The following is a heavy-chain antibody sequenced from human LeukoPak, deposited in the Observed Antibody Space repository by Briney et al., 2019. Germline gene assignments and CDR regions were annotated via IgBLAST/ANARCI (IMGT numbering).Heavy chain of an antibody. J-gene: IGHJ3*02. CDR3: ASLFSWRYFDWLSGAFDI. CDR2: INHSGST. D-gene: IGHD3-9*01. Sequence: SETLSLTCAVYGGSFSGYYWSWIRQPPGEGLEWIGEINHSGSTNYNPSLKSRVTISVDTSKNQFSVKLSSVTAADTAVYYCASLFSWRYFDWLSGAFDIWGQGTMVTVSS. CDR1: GGSFSGYY. V-gene: IGHV4-34*01.